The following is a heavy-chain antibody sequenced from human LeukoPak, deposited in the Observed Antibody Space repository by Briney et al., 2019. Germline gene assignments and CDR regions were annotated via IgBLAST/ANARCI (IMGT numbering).Heavy chain of an antibody. J-gene: IGHJ3*02. D-gene: IGHD1-26*01. CDR2: ISYDGSNK. V-gene: IGHV3-30-3*01. CDR1: GFTFSSYA. CDR3: ARGVGLEAFDI. Sequence: GRSLRLSCAASGFTFSSYAMHWVRQAPGKGLEWVAVISYDGSNKYYADSVKGRFTISRDNSKNTLYLQMNSLRAEDTAVYYCARGVGLEAFDIWGQGTMVTVSS.